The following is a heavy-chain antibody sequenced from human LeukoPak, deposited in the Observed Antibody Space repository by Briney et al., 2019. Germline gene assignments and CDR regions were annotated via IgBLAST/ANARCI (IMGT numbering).Heavy chain of an antibody. CDR1: GGSISSSSYY. D-gene: IGHD4-17*01. J-gene: IGHJ4*02. Sequence: SETLSLPCSVSGGSISSSSYYWGWIRQPPGKGLEWIGSVYYSGSTYYNPSLKSRVTISVDTSKNQLSLKLSSVTAADTAVYYCARFSTVTTSYWGQGTLVTVSS. CDR2: VYYSGST. CDR3: ARFSTVTTSY. V-gene: IGHV4-39*01.